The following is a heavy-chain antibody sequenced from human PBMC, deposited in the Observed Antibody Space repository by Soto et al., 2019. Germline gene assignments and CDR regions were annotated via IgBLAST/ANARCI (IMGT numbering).Heavy chain of an antibody. CDR2: IYHSGST. CDR1: GGSITSGGYS. CDR3: VGVPGP. J-gene: IGHJ5*02. Sequence: QLQLQESGSGLVKPSQTLSLTCVVSGGSITSGGYSWSWIRQPPGKGLEWIGYIYHSGSTYYHPSITSRVTISVDRSKSQFSLKRSSVTAAGTAVYSCVGVPGPWGQGTLVTVSS. V-gene: IGHV4-30-2*01.